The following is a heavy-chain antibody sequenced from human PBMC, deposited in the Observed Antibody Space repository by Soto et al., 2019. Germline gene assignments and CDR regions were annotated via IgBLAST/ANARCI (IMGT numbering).Heavy chain of an antibody. D-gene: IGHD3-3*01. CDR2: MNPNSGNT. V-gene: IGHV1-8*01. CDR1: GYTFTSYD. Sequence: VKVSCKASGYTFTSYDINWVRQATGQGLEWMGWMNPNSGNTGYAQKFQGRVTMTRNTSISTAYMELSSLRSEDTAVYYCASPARNYDFWSGYSFDIWGQGTMLTVS. CDR3: ASPARNYDFWSGYSFDI. J-gene: IGHJ3*02.